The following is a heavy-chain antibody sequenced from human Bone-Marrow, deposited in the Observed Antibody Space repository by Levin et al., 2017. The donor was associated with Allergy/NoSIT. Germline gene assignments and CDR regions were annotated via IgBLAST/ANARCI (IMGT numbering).Heavy chain of an antibody. V-gene: IGHV3-72*01. CDR2: IRDKTKGYTA. J-gene: IGHJ4*02. CDR3: VDLGSGDVG. D-gene: IGHD5-12*01. CDR1: GFTFSDHY. Sequence: GGSLRLSCAASGFTFSDHYMDWVRQAPGKGLEWVGRIRDKTKGYTAEYAASVKGRFTISRDDSKNSLYLQMDSLKPDDTAVYYCVDLGSGDVGWGQGTRVTVSS.